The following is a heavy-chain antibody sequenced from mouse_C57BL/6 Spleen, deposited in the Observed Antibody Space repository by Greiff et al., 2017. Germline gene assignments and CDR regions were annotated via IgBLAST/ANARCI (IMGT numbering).Heavy chain of an antibody. CDR2: ISYSGST. V-gene: IGHV3-1*01. D-gene: IGHD3-3*01. CDR1: GYSITSGYD. CDR3: ARGGWERAMDY. Sequence: DVKVEESGPGMVKPSQSLSLTCTVTGYSITSGYDWHWIRHFPGNKLEWMGYISYSGSTNYNPSLKSRISITHDTSKNHFFLKLNAVTTEDTATYYCARGGWERAMDYWGQGTSVTVSS. J-gene: IGHJ4*01.